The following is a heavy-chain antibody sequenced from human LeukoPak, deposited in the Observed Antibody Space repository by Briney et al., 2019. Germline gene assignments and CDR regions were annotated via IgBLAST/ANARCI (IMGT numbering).Heavy chain of an antibody. CDR1: GGSISSYY. V-gene: IGHV4-59*01. J-gene: IGHJ3*02. CDR3: ARKKDWENAFDI. D-gene: IGHD1-26*01. Sequence: KPSETLSLTCTVSGGSISSYYWSWIRQPPGKGLWWIGYIYDSGSTNHNPSLKSRVTISRDTSKNPFSLKLSSVTAADTAVYYCARKKDWENAFDIWGQGTMVTVSS. CDR2: IYDSGST.